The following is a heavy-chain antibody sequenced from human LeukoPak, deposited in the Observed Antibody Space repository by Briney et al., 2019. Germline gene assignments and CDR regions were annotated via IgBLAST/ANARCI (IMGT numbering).Heavy chain of an antibody. CDR2: ISSSSSYI. V-gene: IGHV3-21*01. Sequence: KSGGSLRLSCAASGFTFSSYSMNWVRQAPGKGLEWVSSISSSSSYIYYADSVKGRFTISRDNAKNSLYLQMNSLRAEDTAVYCCARCAQGVAAAGNLVMDYWGQGTLVTVSS. CDR1: GFTFSSYS. CDR3: ARCAQGVAAAGNLVMDY. J-gene: IGHJ4*02. D-gene: IGHD6-13*01.